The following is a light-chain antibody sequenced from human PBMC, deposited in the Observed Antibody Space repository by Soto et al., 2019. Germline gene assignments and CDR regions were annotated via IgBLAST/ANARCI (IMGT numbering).Light chain of an antibody. CDR2: DAS. J-gene: IGKJ1*01. Sequence: QMKQSPYTLSVSLADRVTITCRASQSLNNRLAWYQQKPGKAPKLLIYDASTRDTGAPSRFSGSGSGTEFTLTISSLQPDDFATYYCQKYSSCLWTFGQGTKVDIK. V-gene: IGKV1-5*01. CDR3: QKYSSCLWT. CDR1: QSLNNR.